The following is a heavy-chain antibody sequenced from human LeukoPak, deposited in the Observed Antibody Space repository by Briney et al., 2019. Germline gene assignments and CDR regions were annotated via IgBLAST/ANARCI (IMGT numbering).Heavy chain of an antibody. V-gene: IGHV6-1*01. CDR1: GDSVSSNSAA. D-gene: IGHD6-13*01. CDR2: TYYRSKWYN. Sequence: SQTLSLTCAISGDSVSSNSAAWNWIRQSPSRGLEWLGRTYYRSKWYNDYAVSAKSRITINPDTSKNQFSLQLNSVTPEDTAVYYCARENRYSSSWYGSVFAMVYNWFDPWGQGTLVTVSS. CDR3: ARENRYSSSWYGSVFAMVYNWFDP. J-gene: IGHJ5*02.